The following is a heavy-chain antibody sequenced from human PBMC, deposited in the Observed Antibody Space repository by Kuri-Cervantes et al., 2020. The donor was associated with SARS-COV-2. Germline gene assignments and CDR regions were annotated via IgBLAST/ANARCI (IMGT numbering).Heavy chain of an antibody. CDR2: IYYSGST. Sequence: SETLSLTCTVSGGSISSYYWTWIRRPAGKGLEWIGRIYYSGSTYYNPSLKSRVTISVDTSKNQFSLKLSSVTAADTAVYYCASSLVWSYFDYWGQGTLVTVSS. V-gene: IGHV4-59*05. CDR3: ASSLVWSYFDY. CDR1: GGSISSYY. D-gene: IGHD6-6*01. J-gene: IGHJ4*02.